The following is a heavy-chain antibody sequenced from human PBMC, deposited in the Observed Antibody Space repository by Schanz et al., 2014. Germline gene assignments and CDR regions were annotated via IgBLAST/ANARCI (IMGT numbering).Heavy chain of an antibody. V-gene: IGHV3-33*08. D-gene: IGHD1-1*01. Sequence: VQLVESGGGLVQPGGSLRLSCAVSGFIVRSNYMTWVRQAPGKGLEWVAFINSDGTKRFYADSVKSRFTISRDNSRNTLYLQMNSLRAEDTAVYYCARGRVLESWGQGTLVTVSS. CDR3: ARGRVLES. CDR2: INSDGTKR. CDR1: GFIVRSNY. J-gene: IGHJ5*02.